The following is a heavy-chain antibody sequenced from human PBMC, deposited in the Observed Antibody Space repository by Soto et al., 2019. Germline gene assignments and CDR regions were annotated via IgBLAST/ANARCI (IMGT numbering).Heavy chain of an antibody. CDR1: GFIFSNNW. J-gene: IGHJ5*02. Sequence: EVQLVESGGGLVQPGGSLRLSCAASGFIFSNNWMSWVRQAPGKGLEWVANINQDGNEKYYADSGKGRFTISRDNARNSLSLQMNSLRADHTAVYYCVKGVGYLGPWGQGTLVTVSS. D-gene: IGHD2-15*01. V-gene: IGHV3-7*01. CDR3: VKGVGYLGP. CDR2: INQDGNEK.